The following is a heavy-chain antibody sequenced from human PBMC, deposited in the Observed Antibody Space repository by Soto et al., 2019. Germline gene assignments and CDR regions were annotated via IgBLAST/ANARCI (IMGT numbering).Heavy chain of an antibody. CDR2: INAGNHNT. D-gene: IGHD2-21*02. Sequence: ASVKVSCKASGYTFTSHAMHWVRQAPGQRLEWMGWINAGNHNTKYSQKFQGRVTITRDTSASTVYMELRSLRSDDTAVYYCARGPVVGVTHWGQGTLVTVSS. CDR3: ARGPVVGVTH. V-gene: IGHV1-3*01. J-gene: IGHJ4*02. CDR1: GYTFTSHA.